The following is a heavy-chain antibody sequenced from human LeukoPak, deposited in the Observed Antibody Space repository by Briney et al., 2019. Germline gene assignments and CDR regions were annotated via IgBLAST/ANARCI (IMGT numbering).Heavy chain of an antibody. CDR1: GYSISSGYS. CDR3: ARLHHDYGSGTYGGAYNYYMDV. CDR2: IYHSGST. J-gene: IGHJ6*03. Sequence: PSETLALTCTVSGYSISSGYSWGWIRQPPGKGLEWIGTIYHSGSTYYNPSLKSRVTISVDKSKNQFSLKLSSVTAADTAVYYCARLHHDYGSGTYGGAYNYYMDVWGKGTTVTVSS. D-gene: IGHD3-10*01. V-gene: IGHV4-38-2*02.